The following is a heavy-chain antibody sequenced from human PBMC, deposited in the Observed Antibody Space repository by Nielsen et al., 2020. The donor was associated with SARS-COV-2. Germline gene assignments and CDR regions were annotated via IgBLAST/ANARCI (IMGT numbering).Heavy chain of an antibody. V-gene: IGHV4-30-2*01. CDR3: ARSPSGSYYPFDY. J-gene: IGHJ4*02. CDR1: GGSISSGGYS. D-gene: IGHD1-26*01. CDR2: IYHSGST. Sequence: SETLSLTCAVSGGSISSGGYSWSWIRQPPGKGLEWIGYIYHSGSTYYNPSLKSRVTISVDRSKNQFSLKLSSVTAADTAVYYCARSPSGSYYPFDYWGQGTLVTVSS.